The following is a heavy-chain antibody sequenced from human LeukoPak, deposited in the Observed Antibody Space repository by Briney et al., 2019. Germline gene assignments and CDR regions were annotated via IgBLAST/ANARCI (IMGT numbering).Heavy chain of an antibody. J-gene: IGHJ6*02. CDR1: GYTFTSYY. D-gene: IGHD2-2*01. Sequence: ASVKVSCKASGYTFTSYYMHWVRQAPGQGLEWMGIINPSGGSTSYAQKFQGRVTMTRDTSTSTVYMELSSLRSEDTAVYYCAREYQLLQYPLTLWGMDVWGQGTTVTVSS. V-gene: IGHV1-46*01. CDR3: AREYQLLQYPLTLWGMDV. CDR2: INPSGGST.